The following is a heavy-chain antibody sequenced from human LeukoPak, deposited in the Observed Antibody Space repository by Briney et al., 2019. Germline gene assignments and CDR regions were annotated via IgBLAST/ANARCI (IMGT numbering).Heavy chain of an antibody. CDR2: IYNSGST. Sequence: SETLSLTCTVSGGSISTYYWSWIRQPSGKGLEWMAYIYNSGSTNSIPSLKSRVTISVDTSKNQFSLRLSSVTAADTAVYYCARIYYDSGAYYRRAFDIWGQGTMVSVSS. D-gene: IGHD3-22*01. CDR1: GGSISTYY. J-gene: IGHJ3*02. V-gene: IGHV4-59*01. CDR3: ARIYYDSGAYYRRAFDI.